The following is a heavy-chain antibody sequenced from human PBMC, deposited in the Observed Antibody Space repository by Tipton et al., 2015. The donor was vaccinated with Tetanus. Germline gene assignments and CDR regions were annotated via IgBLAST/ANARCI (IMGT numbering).Heavy chain of an antibody. V-gene: IGHV3-33*01. D-gene: IGHD4-17*01. CDR3: ARYHDYGDYGSYYYFDY. Sequence: QLVQSGGGVVQPGRSLRLSCAASGFTFSSYGMHWVRQAPGKGLEWVAVIWYDGSNKYYADSVKGRFTISRDNSKNTLYLQMNSLRAEDTAVYYCARYHDYGDYGSYYYFDYWGQGTLVTVSS. J-gene: IGHJ4*02. CDR1: GFTFSSYG. CDR2: IWYDGSNK.